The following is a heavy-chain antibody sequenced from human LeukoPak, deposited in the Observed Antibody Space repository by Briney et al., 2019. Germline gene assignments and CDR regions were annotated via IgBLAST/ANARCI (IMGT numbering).Heavy chain of an antibody. CDR2: IKSKVDGGTT. Sequence: PGGSLRLSCAGSGFTFSNAWMNWVRQAPGKGLEWVGRIKSKVDGGTTDYAAPVKGRFTISRDDSKNTVFLQVNSLQTEDTAVYFCATGGYFLDYWGQGTLATVSS. CDR3: ATGGYFLDY. V-gene: IGHV3-15*01. CDR1: GFTFSNAW. J-gene: IGHJ4*02. D-gene: IGHD3-16*01.